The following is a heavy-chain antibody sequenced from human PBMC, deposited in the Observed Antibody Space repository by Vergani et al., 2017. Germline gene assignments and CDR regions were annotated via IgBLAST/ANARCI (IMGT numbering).Heavy chain of an antibody. Sequence: VQLVESGGGLVKPGGSLRLSCAASGFTFSSYSMNWVRQAPGKGLEWVSSISSSSSYIYYADSVKGRFTISIDNAKNSLYLQMNSLRADDTAVYYCARGRIAAAGTNWGQGTLVTVSS. CDR2: ISSSSSYI. CDR1: GFTFSSYS. D-gene: IGHD6-13*01. V-gene: IGHV3-21*01. CDR3: ARGRIAAAGTN. J-gene: IGHJ4*02.